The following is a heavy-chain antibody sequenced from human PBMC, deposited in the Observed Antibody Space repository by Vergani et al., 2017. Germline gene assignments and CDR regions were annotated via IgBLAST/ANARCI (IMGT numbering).Heavy chain of an antibody. D-gene: IGHD2-2*01. CDR2: IYTSGST. CDR3: ARENLGYCSSTSCYLFDY. CDR1: GGSISSYY. V-gene: IGHV4-4*07. Sequence: QVQLQESGPGLVKPSETLSLTCTVSGGSISSYYWSWIRQPAGKGLEWIGRIYTSGSTNYNPSLKSRVTMSVDTSKNPFSLKLSSVTAADTAVYYGARENLGYCSSTSCYLFDYWGQGTLVTVSS. J-gene: IGHJ4*02.